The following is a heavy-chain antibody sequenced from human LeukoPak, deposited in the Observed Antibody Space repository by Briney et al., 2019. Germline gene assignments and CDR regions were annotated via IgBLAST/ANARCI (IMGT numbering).Heavy chain of an antibody. CDR3: AKVVSAGENWFDP. D-gene: IGHD4-17*01. J-gene: IGHJ5*02. CDR2: ISYDGSNK. CDR1: GFIFSSYA. Sequence: PGGSLRLSCAAPGFIFSSYAMIWVRQARGKGLEWVAVISYDGSNKYYADSVKGRFNISRDNSKNTLYLQMNSLRAEDTAVYYCAKVVSAGENWFDPWGQGTLVTVSS. V-gene: IGHV3-30*18.